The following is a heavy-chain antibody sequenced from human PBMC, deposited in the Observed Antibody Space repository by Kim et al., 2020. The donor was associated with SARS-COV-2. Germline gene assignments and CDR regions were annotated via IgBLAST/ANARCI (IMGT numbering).Heavy chain of an antibody. Sequence: GGSLRLSCAASGFTFSSYAMHWVRQAPGKGLEWVAVISYDGSNKYYADSVKGRFTISRDNSKNTLYLQMNSLRAEDTAVYYCARDASLQLVLYYYYYY. J-gene: IGHJ6*03. D-gene: IGHD6-13*01. CDR1: GFTFSSYA. V-gene: IGHV3-30-3*01. CDR3: ARDASLQLVLYYYYYY. CDR2: ISYDGSNK.